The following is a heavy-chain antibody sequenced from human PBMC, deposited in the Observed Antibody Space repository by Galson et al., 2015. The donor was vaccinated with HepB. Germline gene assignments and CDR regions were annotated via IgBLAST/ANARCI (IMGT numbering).Heavy chain of an antibody. CDR2: INPNSGAT. Sequence: SVKVSCKASGYTFTGYYIHWVRQAPGQGLEWMGWINPNSGATNYAQQFQGRVTVSRDTSISTVYMDLSRLRSDDTAVYYRARALGRYNWNLNNNNWFDPWGQGTLVIVSA. CDR3: ARALGRYNWNLNNNNWFDP. J-gene: IGHJ5*02. D-gene: IGHD1-20*01. CDR1: GYTFTGYY. V-gene: IGHV1-2*02.